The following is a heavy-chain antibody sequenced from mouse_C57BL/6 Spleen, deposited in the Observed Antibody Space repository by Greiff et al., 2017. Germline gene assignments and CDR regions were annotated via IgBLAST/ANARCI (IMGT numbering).Heavy chain of an antibody. CDR1: GYSITSGYY. CDR3: ARGPIYYGSSYLFDY. Sequence: EVKLQESGPGLVKPSQSLSLTCSVTGYSITSGYYWNWIRQFPGNKLEWMGYISYDGSNNYNPSLKNRISITRDTSKNQFFLKLNSVTTEDTATYYCARGPIYYGSSYLFDYWGQGTTLTVSS. D-gene: IGHD1-1*01. V-gene: IGHV3-6*01. J-gene: IGHJ2*01. CDR2: ISYDGSN.